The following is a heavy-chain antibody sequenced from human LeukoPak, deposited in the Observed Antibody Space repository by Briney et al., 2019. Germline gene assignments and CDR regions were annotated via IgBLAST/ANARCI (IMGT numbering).Heavy chain of an antibody. V-gene: IGHV1-69*02. J-gene: IGHJ4*02. CDR3: ARLGYCSSTSCLDY. Sequence: SVKVSCKASGGTFSSYTISWVRQAPGQGLEWMGRIIPILGIANYAQKFQGRVTITADKSTSTAHMELSSLRSEDTAVYYCARLGYCSSTSCLDYWGQGTLVTVSS. CDR1: GGTFSSYT. D-gene: IGHD2-2*01. CDR2: IIPILGIA.